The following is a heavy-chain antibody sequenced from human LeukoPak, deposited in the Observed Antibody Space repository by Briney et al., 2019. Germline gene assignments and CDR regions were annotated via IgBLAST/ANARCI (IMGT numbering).Heavy chain of an antibody. CDR3: AREYGGGVNWFDH. D-gene: IGHD3-10*01. CDR2: ISASGGST. CDR1: GFTFNSYT. Sequence: GGSLRLSCAASGFTFNSYTMYWVRQAPGKGLEWVSGISASGGSTYYADSVKDRFTISRDNSKNTLYLQLNSLRVDDTAVYYCAREYGGGVNWFDHWGQGTLVIVSS. J-gene: IGHJ5*02. V-gene: IGHV3-23*01.